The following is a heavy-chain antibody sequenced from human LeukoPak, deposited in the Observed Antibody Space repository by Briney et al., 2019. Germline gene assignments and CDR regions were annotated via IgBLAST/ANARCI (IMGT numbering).Heavy chain of an antibody. V-gene: IGHV4-34*01. Sequence: PSETLSLTCAVSGGSFSGYYWTWIRQPPGKGLEWMGEINHSGSTNHNPSLKSRVTISVDTSKNQFSLKLSSVTAADAAVYYCARANCSSTSCYSGSLIDSWGQGTLVSVSS. CDR1: GGSFSGYY. CDR2: INHSGST. CDR3: ARANCSSTSCYSGSLIDS. J-gene: IGHJ4*02. D-gene: IGHD2-2*01.